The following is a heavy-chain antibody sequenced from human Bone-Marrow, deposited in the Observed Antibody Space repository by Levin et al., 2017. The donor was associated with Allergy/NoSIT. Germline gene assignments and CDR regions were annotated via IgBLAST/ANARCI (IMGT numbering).Heavy chain of an antibody. CDR3: VGNAQWLLRQGVFDF. V-gene: IGHV4-39*07. CDR1: GGSISDRNHY. J-gene: IGHJ4*02. CDR2: IFYRGNT. Sequence: SETLSLTCAVSGGSISDRNHYWGWVRQPPGTGLEWIANIFYRGNTYYNPSLKSRVAVSVDTSTNQLSLNLSSVTAADTAVYYCVGNAQWLLRQGVFDFWGQGTPVTVSS. D-gene: IGHD6-19*01.